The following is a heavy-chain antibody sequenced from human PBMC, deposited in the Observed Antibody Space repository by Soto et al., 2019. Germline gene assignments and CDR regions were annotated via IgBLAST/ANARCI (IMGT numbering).Heavy chain of an antibody. CDR1: GGTFSSYA. J-gene: IGHJ6*02. CDR3: ASEGALVHLLRVLEWSTEYYYYYGMDV. CDR2: IIPIFGTA. V-gene: IGHV1-69*06. Sequence: QVQLVQSGAEVKKTWPAVKVACKASGGTFSSYAISWVRQAPGQGREWMGGIIPIFGTATYAQKFQDRVTMNAEKSTSTTYMELSSLRSEDTAVYYCASEGALVHLLRVLEWSTEYYYYYGMDVWGQGTTVTVSS. D-gene: IGHD3-3*01.